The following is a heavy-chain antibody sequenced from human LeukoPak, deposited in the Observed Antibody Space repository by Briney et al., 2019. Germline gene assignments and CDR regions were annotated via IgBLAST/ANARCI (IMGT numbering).Heavy chain of an antibody. CDR2: ISSSGSTI. D-gene: IGHD1-1*01. V-gene: IGHV3-48*03. CDR1: RFTFSSYE. J-gene: IGHJ4*02. CDR3: ARHGYYNLEY. Sequence: GGSLRLSCAASRFTFSSYEMNWVRQAPGKGLEWVSYISSSGSTIYYADSVKGRFTISRDNAKNSLYLQMNSLRAEDTAVYYCARHGYYNLEYWGQGTLVTVSS.